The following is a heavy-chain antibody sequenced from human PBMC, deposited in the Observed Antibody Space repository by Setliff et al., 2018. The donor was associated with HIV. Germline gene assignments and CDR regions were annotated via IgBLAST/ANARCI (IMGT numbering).Heavy chain of an antibody. V-gene: IGHV4-4*09. CDR1: GGSISGYY. CDR2: IYSSGST. CDR3: ASLDGSESPYIYYYYMDV. D-gene: IGHD3-10*01. J-gene: IGHJ6*03. Sequence: KASETLSLTCSVSGGSISGYYWTWIRQPPGKGLEWIGYIYSSGSTNYNPSLTSRVTISVDTSRNQFSLKLSSVTAADTAVYYCASLDGSESPYIYYYYMDVWGKGTAVTVSS.